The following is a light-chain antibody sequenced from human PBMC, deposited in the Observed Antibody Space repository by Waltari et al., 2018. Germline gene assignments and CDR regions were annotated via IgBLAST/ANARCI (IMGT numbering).Light chain of an antibody. CDR2: AAS. V-gene: IGKV1-39*01. CDR1: HTITTY. CDR3: QQSYETPLT. J-gene: IGKJ4*01. Sequence: DTQMTQSPSSLSASVGDRVTITCRASHTITTYLNWYQQKPGKAPNVLISAASTLHSGVPSRFSGSGSGTYFTLTISSLQPEDFATYYCQQSYETPLTFGGGTRVEIK.